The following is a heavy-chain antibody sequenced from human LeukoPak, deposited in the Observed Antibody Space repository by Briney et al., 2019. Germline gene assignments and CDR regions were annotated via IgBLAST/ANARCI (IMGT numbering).Heavy chain of an antibody. CDR2: INHSGST. CDR1: GGSISSSSYY. D-gene: IGHD3-9*01. J-gene: IGHJ4*02. Sequence: NPSETLSLTCTVSGGSISSSSYYWSWIRQPPGKGLEWIGEINHSGSTNYNPSLKSRVTISVDTSKNQFSLKLSSVTAADTAVYYCARVLRYFDWLPTYYFDYWGQGTLVTVSS. CDR3: ARVLRYFDWLPTYYFDY. V-gene: IGHV4-39*07.